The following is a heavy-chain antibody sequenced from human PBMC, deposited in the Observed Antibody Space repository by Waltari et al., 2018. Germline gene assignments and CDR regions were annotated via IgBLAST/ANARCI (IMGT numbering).Heavy chain of an antibody. V-gene: IGHV4-34*01. Sequence: QVQLQQWGAGLLKPSETLSLTCAVYGGSFSGYYWSWIRQPPGKGLEWIGEINQIGRTNYNPSLKMRVTISVDTSKNQFSLKLSSVTAADTAVYYCASSHYYDSSGYTIDDWGQGTLVTVSS. J-gene: IGHJ4*02. CDR3: ASSHYYDSSGYTIDD. CDR2: INQIGRT. CDR1: GGSFSGYY. D-gene: IGHD3-22*01.